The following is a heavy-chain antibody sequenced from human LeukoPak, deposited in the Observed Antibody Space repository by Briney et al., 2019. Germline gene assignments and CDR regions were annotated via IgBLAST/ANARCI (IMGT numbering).Heavy chain of an antibody. V-gene: IGHV3-15*01. J-gene: IGHJ4*02. D-gene: IGHD2/OR15-2a*01. Sequence: GGSLRLXCATSGFSFSDAWLRWVRQAPGKGLEWVGRIKYDGTTDYAAPVKGRFTISRDVSKATLYLQMNSLKTEDTAIYYCTTVSHFYLGGQGTLVTVSS. CDR2: IKYDGTT. CDR1: GFSFSDAW. CDR3: TTVSHFYL.